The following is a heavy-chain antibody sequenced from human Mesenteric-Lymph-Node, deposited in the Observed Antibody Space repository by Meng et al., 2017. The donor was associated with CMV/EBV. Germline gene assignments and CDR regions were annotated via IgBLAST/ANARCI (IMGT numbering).Heavy chain of an antibody. CDR3: ARRRYWNLYYFDY. CDR1: GGTFSSYA. CDR2: IIPILDIA. V-gene: IGHV1-69*10. Sequence: SVKVSCKASGGTFSSYAISWVRQAPGQGLEWMGGIIPILDIANYAQKFQGRVTITADKSTSTAYMELSSLRSEDTAVYYCARRRYWNLYYFDYWGQGTLVTVSS. D-gene: IGHD1-1*01. J-gene: IGHJ4*02.